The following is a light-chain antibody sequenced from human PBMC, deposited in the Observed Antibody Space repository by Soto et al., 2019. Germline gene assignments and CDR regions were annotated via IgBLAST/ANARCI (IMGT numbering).Light chain of an antibody. Sequence: DIVMTQSPDSLAVSLGERATINCKSSQSVLYSSNNKNYLAWYQQKPGQPPKLLIYWASTRESGVPDRFSGGGSGTDFTLTISSLQAEEVAVYYCQQYYSTPHTFGQGTKLEIK. V-gene: IGKV4-1*01. CDR3: QQYYSTPHT. CDR1: QSVLYSSNNKNY. J-gene: IGKJ2*01. CDR2: WAS.